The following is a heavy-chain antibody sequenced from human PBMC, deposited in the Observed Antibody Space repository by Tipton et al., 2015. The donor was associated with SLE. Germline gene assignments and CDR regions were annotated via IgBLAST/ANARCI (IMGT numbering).Heavy chain of an antibody. V-gene: IGHV4-39*07. J-gene: IGHJ6*03. D-gene: IGHD2-2*01. Sequence: TLSLTCTVSGDSVSSGRYYWSWIRQSPGKGLEWIGSVYDSGNTFYSPSLKSRVSISLDTSKDQFSLRLTSVTAADTAVYYCARHRGIPVGHYMDVWGKGTTVTVSS. CDR2: VYDSGNT. CDR3: ARHRGIPVGHYMDV. CDR1: GDSVSSGRYY.